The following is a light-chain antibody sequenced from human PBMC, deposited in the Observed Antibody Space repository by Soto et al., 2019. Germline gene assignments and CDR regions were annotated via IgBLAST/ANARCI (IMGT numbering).Light chain of an antibody. Sequence: QSVLTQPASVSGSPGQSITISCTGTSSDIGAYNFVSWYQHHPGKAPKLIIYEVTHRPAGISDRFSASKSGNTASLTISGLQAEDEADYYCNSLRVNHLYVFGSGTKVTVL. J-gene: IGLJ1*01. CDR2: EVT. V-gene: IGLV2-14*01. CDR1: SSDIGAYNF. CDR3: NSLRVNHLYV.